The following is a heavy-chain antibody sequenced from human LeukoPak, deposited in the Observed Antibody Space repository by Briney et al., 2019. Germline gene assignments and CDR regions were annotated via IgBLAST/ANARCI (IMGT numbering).Heavy chain of an antibody. Sequence: PGGSLSLSCAASGFTFRTYCMSWIRQAPGKEPEGVADINQDGSEEYYLQSVRGRFTVSRDNAQNAVFLQMTNLRADDTAVYYCARWKMELQRNAFDFWGQGTVVTVSS. CDR1: GFTFRTYC. V-gene: IGHV3-7*01. J-gene: IGHJ3*01. D-gene: IGHD1-26*01. CDR2: INQDGSEE. CDR3: ARWKMELQRNAFDF.